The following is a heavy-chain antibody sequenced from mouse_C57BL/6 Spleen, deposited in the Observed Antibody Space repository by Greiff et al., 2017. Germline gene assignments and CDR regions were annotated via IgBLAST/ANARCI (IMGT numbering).Heavy chain of an antibody. CDR2: IDPSDSYT. CDR3: ASWRGSSLYFDD. Sequence: VQLQQPGAELVMPGASVKLSCKASGYTFTSYWMHWVQQRPGQGLEWIGEIDPSDSYTNYNHKFKGKSTLTVDKSSSTAYMQLSDLTSEDSAVYYCASWRGSSLYFDDWGQGTTLTVAS. D-gene: IGHD1-1*01. CDR1: GYTFTSYW. J-gene: IGHJ2*01. V-gene: IGHV1-69*01.